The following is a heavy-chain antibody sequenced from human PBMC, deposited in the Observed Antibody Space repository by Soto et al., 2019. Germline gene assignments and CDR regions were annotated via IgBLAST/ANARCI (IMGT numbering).Heavy chain of an antibody. D-gene: IGHD3-3*01. V-gene: IGHV4-34*01. CDR1: GGSFSGYY. J-gene: IGHJ6*02. CDR2: INHSGST. Sequence: TLSLTCAVYGGSFSGYYWSWIRQPPGKGLEWIGEINHSGSTNYNPSLKSRFTISVDTSQNQFSLKLSSVTAAYTAVYYCARVRFNYDFWSGTGLGYYYYGIDVWGQGTTVTVSS. CDR3: ARVRFNYDFWSGTGLGYYYYGIDV.